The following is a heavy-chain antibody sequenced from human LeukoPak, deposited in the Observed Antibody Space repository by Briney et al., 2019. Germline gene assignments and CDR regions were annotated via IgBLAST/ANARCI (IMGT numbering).Heavy chain of an antibody. CDR3: AKKGYYDGSGYYMYYFDH. D-gene: IGHD3-22*01. Sequence: PGGSLRLSCAASGFIFSSYSMNWVRQAPGKGLEWVSYISSSSSTIYYADSVKGRFTISRDNAKNSLYLQMNSLRAEDTAVYYCAKKGYYDGSGYYMYYFDHWGQGTLVTVSS. CDR1: GFIFSSYS. CDR2: ISSSSSTI. V-gene: IGHV3-48*01. J-gene: IGHJ4*02.